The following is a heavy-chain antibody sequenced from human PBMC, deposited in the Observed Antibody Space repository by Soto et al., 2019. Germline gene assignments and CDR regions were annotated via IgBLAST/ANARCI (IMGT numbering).Heavy chain of an antibody. CDR1: GFPRSNYA. Sequence: GGSLLLSCVSSGFPRSNYAMSLVRPAPGKGLEWVSALSGSGGRTFYADSVKGRFTISRDNSKNTLFLQMNSLRAEDTAVYYCAKGSSGWYSFGFDPRGQGTLVTVSS. V-gene: IGHV3-23*01. D-gene: IGHD6-19*01. CDR2: LSGSGGRT. CDR3: AKGSSGWYSFGFDP. J-gene: IGHJ5*02.